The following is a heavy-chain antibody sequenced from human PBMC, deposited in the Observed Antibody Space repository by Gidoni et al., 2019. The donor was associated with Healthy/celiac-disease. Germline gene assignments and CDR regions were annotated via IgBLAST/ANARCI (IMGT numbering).Heavy chain of an antibody. CDR2: IRSKANSYAT. D-gene: IGHD3-10*01. J-gene: IGHJ2*01. Sequence: EVQLVESGGGLVQPGGSLKLSCAASGFTFSGSAMHWVRQASGKGREWVGRIRSKANSYATAYAASVKGRFTISRDDSKNTAYLQMNSLKTEDTAVYYCTRLSGVRGVTTGQSSTTYWYFDLWGRGTLVTVSS. CDR3: TRLSGVRGVTTGQSSTTYWYFDL. CDR1: GFTFSGSA. V-gene: IGHV3-73*01.